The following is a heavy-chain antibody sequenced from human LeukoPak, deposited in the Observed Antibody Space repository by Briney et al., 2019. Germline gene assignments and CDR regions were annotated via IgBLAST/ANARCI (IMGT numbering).Heavy chain of an antibody. D-gene: IGHD2-2*01. CDR3: ARDREGYQLPQMHHYYYMDV. Sequence: GGSLRLSCAASGFTFNNYEMNWVRQAPGKGLEWISYISDGAHLIYYADSVRGRFTISRDDAKNSLYLQMNSLRAEDTAVYYCARDREGYQLPQMHHYYYMDVWGKGTTVTISS. CDR2: ISDGAHLI. J-gene: IGHJ6*03. V-gene: IGHV3-48*03. CDR1: GFTFNNYE.